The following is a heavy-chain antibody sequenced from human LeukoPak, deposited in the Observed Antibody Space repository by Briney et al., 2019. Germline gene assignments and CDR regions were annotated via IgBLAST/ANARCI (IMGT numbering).Heavy chain of an antibody. CDR3: ARGGLLVPDY. CDR1: GFTFSSYD. D-gene: IGHD3-10*01. J-gene: IGHJ4*02. Sequence: GGSLRLSCAVSGFTFSSYDMNWVRQAPGKGLEWVAVISYDGSNKYYADSVKGRFTISRDNSKNTLYLQMNSLRAEDTAVYYCARGGLLVPDYWGQGTLVTVSS. V-gene: IGHV3-30-3*01. CDR2: ISYDGSNK.